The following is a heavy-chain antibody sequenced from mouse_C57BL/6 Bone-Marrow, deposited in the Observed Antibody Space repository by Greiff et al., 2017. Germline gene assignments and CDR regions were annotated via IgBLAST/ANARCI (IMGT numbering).Heavy chain of an antibody. J-gene: IGHJ2*01. CDR3: ARPVITTVVAHLDY. Sequence: EVQLQQSGPELVKPGASVKISCKASGYTFTDYYMNWVKQSHGQSLEWIGNINPNNGGTSYNQKFKGKATLTVDKSSSTAYMELRSLTSEDSAVYYCARPVITTVVAHLDYWGRGTTLTVSS. V-gene: IGHV1-26*01. CDR1: GYTFTDYY. CDR2: INPNNGGT. D-gene: IGHD1-1*01.